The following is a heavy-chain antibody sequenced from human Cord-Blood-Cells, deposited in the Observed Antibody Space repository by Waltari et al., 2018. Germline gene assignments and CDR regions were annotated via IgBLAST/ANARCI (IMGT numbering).Heavy chain of an antibody. D-gene: IGHD3-10*01. Sequence: QVQLVQSGAEVKKPGASVKVSCKASGYTFTGYYMHWVRQAPGQGLEWMGWINPNSGGTNYAQKFQGRVTMTRETSISTAYMELGRLRSDDTAVYYCAGRAEPGAGSFDYWGQGTLVTVSS. CDR3: AGRAEPGAGSFDY. V-gene: IGHV1-2*02. CDR1: GYTFTGYY. J-gene: IGHJ4*02. CDR2: INPNSGGT.